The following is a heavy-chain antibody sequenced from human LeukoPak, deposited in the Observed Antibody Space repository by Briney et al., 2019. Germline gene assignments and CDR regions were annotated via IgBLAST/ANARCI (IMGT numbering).Heavy chain of an antibody. CDR3: ARGTDFWSGYYFDY. D-gene: IGHD3-3*01. J-gene: IGHJ4*02. V-gene: IGHV4-59*01. Sequence: SETLPLTCTVSGGSISGYYWSWIRQPPGKGLEWIGYIYYSGSTNYNPSLKSRVTISVDTSKNQFSLKLSSVTAADTAVYYCARGTDFWSGYYFDYWGQGTLVTVSS. CDR1: GGSISGYY. CDR2: IYYSGST.